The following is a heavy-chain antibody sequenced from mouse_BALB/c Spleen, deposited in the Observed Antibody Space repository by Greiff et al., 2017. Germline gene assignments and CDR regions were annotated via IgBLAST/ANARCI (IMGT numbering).Heavy chain of an antibody. CDR1: GYSFTSYW. Sequence: VQLQQSGTVLARPGASVKMSCKASGYSFTSYWMHWVKQRPGQGLEWIGAIYPGNSDTSYNQKFKGKAKLTAVTSSSTAYMELSSLTNEESAVYYCTRSNSRYFDYWGQGTTLTVSS. D-gene: IGHD2-5*01. CDR2: IYPGNSDT. J-gene: IGHJ2*01. V-gene: IGHV1-5*01. CDR3: TRSNSRYFDY.